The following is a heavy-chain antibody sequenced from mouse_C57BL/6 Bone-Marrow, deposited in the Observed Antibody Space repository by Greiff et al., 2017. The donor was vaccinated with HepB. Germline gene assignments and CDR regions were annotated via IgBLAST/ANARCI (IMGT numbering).Heavy chain of an antibody. CDR3: AKEVLYYDYPWYVDV. J-gene: IGHJ1*03. CDR2: IYPGSGST. D-gene: IGHD2-4*01. Sequence: QVQLQQPGAELVKPGASVKMSCKASGYTFTSYWITWVKQRPGQGLEWIGDIYPGSGSTNYNEKFKSKATLTVDTSSSTAYMQLSSLTSEDSAVYYCAKEVLYYDYPWYVDVWGTGTTVTVSS. CDR1: GYTFTSYW. V-gene: IGHV1-55*01.